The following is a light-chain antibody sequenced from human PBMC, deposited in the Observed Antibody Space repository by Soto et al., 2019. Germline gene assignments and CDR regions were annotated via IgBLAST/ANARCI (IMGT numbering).Light chain of an antibody. Sequence: DIQMTQSPSTLSASVGDRVTITCRASQSIGDWLPGYQQNPGKAPKLLIYDASSLESGVPQRFSGSGSGTEFTLTISSLQTDDFSTYYCQQYHSYWTFGQGTKVDIK. CDR3: QQYHSYWT. CDR2: DAS. V-gene: IGKV1-5*01. CDR1: QSIGDW. J-gene: IGKJ1*01.